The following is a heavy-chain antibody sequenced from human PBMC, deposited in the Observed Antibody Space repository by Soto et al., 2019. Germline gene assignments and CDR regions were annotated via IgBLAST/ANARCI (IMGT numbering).Heavy chain of an antibody. CDR2: IHYSGTT. CDR3: ARHSPYYGMDV. Sequence: PSETLSLTCTVSGGSISGSYWSWIRQPPGKGLEWIAYIHYSGTTNYNPSLKSRVTISGDTSKNQVSLKLTSVTAADTAVYYCARHSPYYGMDVWGQGTTVTVSS. CDR1: GGSISGSY. V-gene: IGHV4-59*01. J-gene: IGHJ6*02.